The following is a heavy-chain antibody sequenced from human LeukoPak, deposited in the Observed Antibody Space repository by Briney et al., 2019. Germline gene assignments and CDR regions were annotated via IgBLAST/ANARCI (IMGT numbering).Heavy chain of an antibody. J-gene: IGHJ3*02. Sequence: GGSLRLSCAASGFTFSSYWMSWVRQAPGKGLEWVANIKEDGSEKNYADSVKGRFTISRDNAKNSLYLQMNSLRTEDTALYYCAKDIGADYYYDSSGYFIWGQGTMVTVSS. D-gene: IGHD3-22*01. CDR1: GFTFSSYW. CDR3: AKDIGADYYYDSSGYFI. CDR2: IKEDGSEK. V-gene: IGHV3-7*05.